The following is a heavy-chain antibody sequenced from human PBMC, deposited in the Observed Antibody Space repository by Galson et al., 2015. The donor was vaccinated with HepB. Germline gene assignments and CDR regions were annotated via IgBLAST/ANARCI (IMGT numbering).Heavy chain of an antibody. CDR1: GVTFSSYA. D-gene: IGHD1-26*01. CDR2: IYYDGSNE. Sequence: SVKLSCEASGVTFSSYAMSWVRQAPGQGLEWVALIYYDGSNEYYAESVMGRFTITRDNSKNTQLMQMNSLRSEDTAVYYCARGLGFWYFDLWGHGALVTVSS. V-gene: IGHV3-30*11. CDR3: ARGLGFWYFDL. J-gene: IGHJ2*01.